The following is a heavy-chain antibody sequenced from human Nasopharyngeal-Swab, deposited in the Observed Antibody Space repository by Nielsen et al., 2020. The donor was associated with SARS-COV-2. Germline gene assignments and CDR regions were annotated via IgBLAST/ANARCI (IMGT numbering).Heavy chain of an antibody. Sequence: SETLSLTCTVSGGSVSSGSYYWSWIRQPPGKGLEWIGYIYYSGSTNYNPSLKSRVTISVDTSKNQFSLKLSSVTAADTAVYYCARDHVGYCSDGSCSTGYYYYYYMDVWGKGTTVTVSS. D-gene: IGHD2-15*01. V-gene: IGHV4-61*01. J-gene: IGHJ6*03. CDR2: IYYSGST. CDR1: GGSVSSGSYY. CDR3: ARDHVGYCSDGSCSTGYYYYYYMDV.